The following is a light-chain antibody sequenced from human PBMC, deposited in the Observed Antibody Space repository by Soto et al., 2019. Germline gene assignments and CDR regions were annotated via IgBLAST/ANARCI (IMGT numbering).Light chain of an antibody. J-gene: IGKJ1*01. V-gene: IGKV3-15*01. CDR1: QGIGDT. Sequence: EVVMTQSPATLSVSPGEGVTLSCRASQGIGDTLAWYQHKPGQTPRLLIYGASTRAAGISERFSGSGSGTEFTLTISSLRSEDFAVYYCQQSSNWPRTFGQGTKVDIK. CDR3: QQSSNWPRT. CDR2: GAS.